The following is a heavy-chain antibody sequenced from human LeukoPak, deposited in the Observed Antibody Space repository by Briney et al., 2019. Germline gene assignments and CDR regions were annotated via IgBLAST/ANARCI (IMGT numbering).Heavy chain of an antibody. CDR3: GRHLPPYYYDSSGYYQYYYGMDV. CDR1: GYIFTNYF. J-gene: IGHJ6*02. D-gene: IGHD3-22*01. V-gene: IGHV5-51*01. CDR2: IYPGDSDT. Sequence: GESLKISCQTSGYIFTNYFIGWVRQMPGKGLECMGIIYPGDSDTRYSPSFQGQVTISVDKSISAAYLQWSGLRASDTAMYYCGRHLPPYYYDSSGYYQYYYGMDVWGQGTTVTVSS.